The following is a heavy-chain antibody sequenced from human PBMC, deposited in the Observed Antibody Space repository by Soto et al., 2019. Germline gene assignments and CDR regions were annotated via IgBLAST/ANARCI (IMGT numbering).Heavy chain of an antibody. V-gene: IGHV3-23*01. Sequence: EVQLLESGGGLVQPGGSLRLSCAASGFTFSTYAMSWVRQAPGKGLEWVSGMSGSGGSTYYADSVKGRFTISRDNSKNTLYLQMNSLRAEDTAEYYCMNLYSYGSGSYYKWGQGTLVTVSS. CDR1: GFTFSTYA. CDR2: MSGSGGST. D-gene: IGHD3-10*01. J-gene: IGHJ4*02. CDR3: MNLYSYGSGSYYK.